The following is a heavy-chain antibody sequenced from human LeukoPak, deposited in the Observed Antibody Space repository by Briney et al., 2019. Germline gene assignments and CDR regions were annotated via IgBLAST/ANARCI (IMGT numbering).Heavy chain of an antibody. D-gene: IGHD2-15*01. Sequence: PSQTLSLTCTVSGGSISSGDYYRSWIRQPPGKGLEWIGYIYYSGSTYYNPSLKSRVTISVDTSKNQFSLKLSSVTAADTAVYYCAAECPGGSCSPDSYTKFDPWGQGTLVTVSS. CDR1: GGSISSGDYY. V-gene: IGHV4-30-4*01. CDR3: AAECPGGSCSPDSYTKFDP. CDR2: IYYSGST. J-gene: IGHJ5*02.